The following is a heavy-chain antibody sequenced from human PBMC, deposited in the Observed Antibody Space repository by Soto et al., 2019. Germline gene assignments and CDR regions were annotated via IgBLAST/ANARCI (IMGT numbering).Heavy chain of an antibody. CDR2: IWYDGSNK. J-gene: IGHJ4*02. CDR1: GFTFSSYG. CDR3: ARDNAIHFDY. Sequence: QVQLVESGGGVVQPGRSLRLSCAASGFTFSSYGMHWVRQAPGKGLEWVAVIWYDGSNKYYADSVKGRFTISRDNSKNTLYLQRNSLRAEDTAVYYCARDNAIHFDYWGQGTLVTVSS. V-gene: IGHV3-33*01. D-gene: IGHD2-2*01.